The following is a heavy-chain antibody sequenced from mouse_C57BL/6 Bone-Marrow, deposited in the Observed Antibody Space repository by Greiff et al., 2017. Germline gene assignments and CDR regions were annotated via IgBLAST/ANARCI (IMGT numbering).Heavy chain of an antibody. CDR1: GFTFSDYY. CDR2: INYDGSST. CDR3: AREAQAIAMDY. J-gene: IGHJ4*01. Sequence: VQLKESEGGLVQPGSSMKLSCTASGFTFSDYYMAWVRQVPEKGLEWVANINYDGSSTYYLDSLKSRFIISRDNAKNILYLQMSSLKSEDTATYYCAREAQAIAMDYWGQGTSVTVSS. V-gene: IGHV5-16*01. D-gene: IGHD3-2*02.